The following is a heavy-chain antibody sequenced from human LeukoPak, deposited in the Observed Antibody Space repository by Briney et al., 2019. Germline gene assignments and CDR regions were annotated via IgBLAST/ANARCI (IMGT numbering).Heavy chain of an antibody. Sequence: PSETLSLTCTVSGGSISSYYWSWIRQPPGKGLEWIGYIYYSGSTNYNPSLKSRVTISVDTSKNQFSLKLSSVTAADTAVYYCARAAYSWDHWFDSWGQGTLVTVSS. D-gene: IGHD5-18*01. CDR2: IYYSGST. V-gene: IGHV4-59*01. CDR3: ARAAYSWDHWFDS. J-gene: IGHJ5*01. CDR1: GGSISSYY.